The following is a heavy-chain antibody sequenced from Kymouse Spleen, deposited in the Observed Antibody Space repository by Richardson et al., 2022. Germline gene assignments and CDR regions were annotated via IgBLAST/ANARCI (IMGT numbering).Heavy chain of an antibody. CDR3: AREIPSYYDFWSGYYPDAFDI. Sequence: EVQLVQSGAEVKKPGESLKISCKGSGYSFTSYWIGWVRQMPGKGLEWMGIIYPGDSDTRYSPSFQGQVTISADKSISTAYLQWSSLKASDTAMYYCAREIPSYYDFWSGYYPDAFDIWGQGTMVTVSS. J-gene: IGHJ3*02. V-gene: IGHV5-51*01. D-gene: IGHD3-3*01. CDR2: IYPGDSDT. CDR1: GYSFTSYW.